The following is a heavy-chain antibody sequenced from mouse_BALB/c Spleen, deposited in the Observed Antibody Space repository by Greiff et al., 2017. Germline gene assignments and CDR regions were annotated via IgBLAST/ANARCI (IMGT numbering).Heavy chain of an antibody. CDR1: GFTFSNYW. D-gene: IGHD4-1*02. CDR3: TRPTGYYAMDY. CDR2: IRLKSNNYAT. Sequence: EVQLVESGGGLVQPGGSMKLSCVASGFTFSNYWMNWVRQSPEKGLEWVAEIRLKSNNYATHYAESVKVRFTISRDDSKSSVYLQMNNLRAEDTGIYYCTRPTGYYAMDYWGQGTSVTVSS. V-gene: IGHV6-6*02. J-gene: IGHJ4*01.